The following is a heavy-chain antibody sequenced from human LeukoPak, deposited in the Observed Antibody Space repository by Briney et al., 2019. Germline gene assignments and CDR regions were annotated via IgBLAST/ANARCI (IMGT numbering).Heavy chain of an antibody. D-gene: IGHD2-15*01. CDR1: GDSVSSSSAA. J-gene: IGHJ4*02. CDR2: TYYRSKWYN. V-gene: IGHV6-1*01. CDR3: TRVVAAAFDH. Sequence: SQTLSLTCAISGDSVSSSSAAWNWIRQSPSRGLEWLGRTYYRSKWYNDYAVSVKSRVTINPDTSKNQFFLQLNSVTPEDTAVYYCTRVVAAAFDHWGQGTLVTVSS.